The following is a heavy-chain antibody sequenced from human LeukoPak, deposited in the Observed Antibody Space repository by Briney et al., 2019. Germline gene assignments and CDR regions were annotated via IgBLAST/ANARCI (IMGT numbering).Heavy chain of an antibody. D-gene: IGHD3-22*01. V-gene: IGHV4-59*01. J-gene: IGHJ2*01. CDR3: ARTLYYYDTTGSPAHWYFDL. CDR1: GGSISSYY. CDR2: IYYSGNT. Sequence: SETLSLTCSVSGGSISSYYLSWIRQPPGKGLEWIGYIYYSGNTNYSPSLKSRVTISVDTSKKQFSLKLSSVTAADTAVYYCARTLYYYDTTGSPAHWYFDLWGRGTLVTVSS.